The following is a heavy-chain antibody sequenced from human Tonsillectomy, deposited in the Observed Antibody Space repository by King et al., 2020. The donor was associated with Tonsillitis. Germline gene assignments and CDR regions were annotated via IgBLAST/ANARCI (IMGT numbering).Heavy chain of an antibody. Sequence: QLQLQESGPGLVKPSETLSLTCTVSGYSISSGYYWGWIRQPPGKGLEWIGSIYHSGSTYYNPSLKSRVTISVDTSKNQFSLKLSSVTAADTAVYYCASFTGGDCSGGSCPRAQPYWYFDLWGRGTLVTVSS. D-gene: IGHD2-15*01. J-gene: IGHJ2*01. CDR1: GYSISSGYY. CDR3: ASFTGGDCSGGSCPRAQPYWYFDL. V-gene: IGHV4-38-2*02. CDR2: IYHSGST.